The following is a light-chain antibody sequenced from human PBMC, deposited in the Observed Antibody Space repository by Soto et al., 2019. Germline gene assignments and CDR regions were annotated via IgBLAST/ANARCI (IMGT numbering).Light chain of an antibody. V-gene: IGKV1-8*01. J-gene: IGKJ1*01. Sequence: AIRMTQSPSSLSASTGDRVTITCRASQGISSYLAWYQQKPGKAPKLLIYAASTLQSGVPSRFSGSGSGTDFTLTISCLQSEEFATYYCQQYYSYPLLFGQGTKVEI. CDR3: QQYYSYPLL. CDR1: QGISSY. CDR2: AAS.